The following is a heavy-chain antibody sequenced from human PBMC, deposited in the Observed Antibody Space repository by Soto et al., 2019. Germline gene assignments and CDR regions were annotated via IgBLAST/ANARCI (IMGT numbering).Heavy chain of an antibody. V-gene: IGHV3-9*01. D-gene: IGHD2-15*01. CDR3: AKGLIGYCSVGSCIDDAFDI. CDR1: GFTFDDYA. Sequence: DVQLVESGGGLVQPGRSLRLSCAASGFTFDDYAMHWVRQAPGKGLEWVSGISWNSGSIGYADSVKGRFTISIDNAKNSLYLQMNSLRAEDTALYYCAKGLIGYCSVGSCIDDAFDIWGQGTMVTVSS. J-gene: IGHJ3*02. CDR2: ISWNSGSI.